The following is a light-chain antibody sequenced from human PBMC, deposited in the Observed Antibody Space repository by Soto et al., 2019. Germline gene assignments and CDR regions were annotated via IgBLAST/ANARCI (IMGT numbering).Light chain of an antibody. J-gene: IGKJ4*01. Sequence: EIVLTQSPGTLSLSPGERATLSCRASQSVTSTYLAWYQQKPGQAPRLLIYAVSSRATGIPDRFSGSGSGTDFTLTISRLEPEDFAVYYCQQFESSLLTFGGGTKVEIK. CDR3: QQFESSLLT. V-gene: IGKV3-20*01. CDR1: QSVTSTY. CDR2: AVS.